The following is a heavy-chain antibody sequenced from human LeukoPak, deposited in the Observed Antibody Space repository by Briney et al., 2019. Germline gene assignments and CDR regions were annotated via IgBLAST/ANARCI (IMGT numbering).Heavy chain of an antibody. CDR3: AKGCRLRLGELSLWAPFDY. V-gene: IGHV3-23*01. CDR1: GFTFSSYA. D-gene: IGHD3-16*02. Sequence: GGSLRLSCAASGFTFSSYAMSWVRQAPGKGLEWVSAISGSGGSTYYADSVKGRFTISRDNSKNTLYLQMNSLRAEDTAVYYCAKGCRLRLGELSLWAPFDYWGQGTLVTVSP. CDR2: ISGSGGST. J-gene: IGHJ4*02.